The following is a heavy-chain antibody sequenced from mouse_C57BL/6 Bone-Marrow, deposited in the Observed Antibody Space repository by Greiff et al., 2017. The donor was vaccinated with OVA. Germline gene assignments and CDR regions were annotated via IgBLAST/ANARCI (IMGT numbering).Heavy chain of an antibody. CDR1: GFTFSDYY. J-gene: IGHJ4*01. CDR3: ARLGGIYYYGSSCYAMDY. D-gene: IGHD1-1*01. V-gene: IGHV5-12*01. Sequence: EVQLVESGGGLVQPGGSLKLSCAASGFTFSDYYMYWVRQTPEKRLEWVAYISNGGGSTYYPDTVKGRFTISRDNAKNTLYLQMSRLQSEDTAMYYCARLGGIYYYGSSCYAMDYWGQGTSVTVSS. CDR2: ISNGGGST.